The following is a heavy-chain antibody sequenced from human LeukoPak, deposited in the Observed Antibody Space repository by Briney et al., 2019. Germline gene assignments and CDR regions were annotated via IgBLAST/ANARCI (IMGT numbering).Heavy chain of an antibody. Sequence: PGGSLRLSCAASGFTVSSNYMSWVRQAPGKGLEWVSVIYSGGSTYYADSVKGRFTISRDNSKNTLYLQMNSLRAEDTAVYYCARDPSYYYDSGSYLGDAFDIWGQGTMVTVSS. V-gene: IGHV3-66*01. J-gene: IGHJ3*02. CDR3: ARDPSYYYDSGSYLGDAFDI. D-gene: IGHD3-10*01. CDR1: GFTVSSNY. CDR2: IYSGGST.